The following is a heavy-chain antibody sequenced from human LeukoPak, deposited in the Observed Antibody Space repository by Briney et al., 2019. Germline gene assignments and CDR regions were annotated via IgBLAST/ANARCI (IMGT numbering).Heavy chain of an antibody. CDR3: ARTPMTGYFKVHYFDY. CDR2: IYHSGST. V-gene: IGHV4-38-2*02. Sequence: PSETLSLTCTVSGYSISSGYYWGWIRQPPGKGLEWIGSIYHSGSTYYNPSLKSRVTISVDTSKNQFSLKLTSVTAADTAVYYCARTPMTGYFKVHYFDYWGHGTLVTVSS. J-gene: IGHJ4*01. CDR1: GYSISSGYY. D-gene: IGHD2/OR15-2a*01.